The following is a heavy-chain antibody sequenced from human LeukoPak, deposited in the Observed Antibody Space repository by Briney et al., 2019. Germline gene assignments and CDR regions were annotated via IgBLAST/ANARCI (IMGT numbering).Heavy chain of an antibody. D-gene: IGHD6-13*01. Sequence: ASVKVSCKASGYTFTGYYMHWVRQAPGQGLEWMGGIIPIFGTANYAQKFQGRVTITADKSTSTAYMELSSLRSEDTAVYYCARDRRIAAAGTGDFDYWGQGTLVTVSS. J-gene: IGHJ4*02. CDR1: GYTFTGYY. V-gene: IGHV1-69*06. CDR3: ARDRRIAAAGTGDFDY. CDR2: IIPIFGTA.